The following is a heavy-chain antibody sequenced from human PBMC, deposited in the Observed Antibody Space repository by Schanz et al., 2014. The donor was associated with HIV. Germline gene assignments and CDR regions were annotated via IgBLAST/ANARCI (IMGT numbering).Heavy chain of an antibody. J-gene: IGHJ4*02. Sequence: EVQLLESGGGLVQPGGSLRISCVASGFSFLRYEMSWVRQAPGKGLEWLSTLSGSGDRTYYADSVKGRVTISRDNSKNTLYLQMNSLRVEDTAVYYCANPEYDSRGNSQSHFDYWGQGTLVTVSS. CDR3: ANPEYDSRGNSQSHFDY. CDR2: LSGSGDRT. D-gene: IGHD3-22*01. CDR1: GFSFLRYE. V-gene: IGHV3-23*01.